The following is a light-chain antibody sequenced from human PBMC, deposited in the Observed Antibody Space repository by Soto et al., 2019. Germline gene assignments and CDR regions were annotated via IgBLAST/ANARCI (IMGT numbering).Light chain of an antibody. Sequence: QSALTQPASVSGSPGQSIAISCTGTSSDVGAYDYVSWYNNTQAKPPKLMIYDVSNRPSGVSNRFSGSKSGNTASLTISGLQAEDEADYFCCSYTTSDVYVFGPGTKLTVL. CDR3: CSYTTSDVYV. CDR1: SSDVGAYDY. CDR2: DVS. J-gene: IGLJ1*01. V-gene: IGLV2-14*03.